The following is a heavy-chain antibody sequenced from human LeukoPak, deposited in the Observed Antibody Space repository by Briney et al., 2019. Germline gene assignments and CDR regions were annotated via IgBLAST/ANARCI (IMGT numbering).Heavy chain of an antibody. J-gene: IGHJ3*02. CDR2: ITSDGRTT. CDR3: TRGGSPIYDAFEI. D-gene: IGHD2/OR15-2a*01. CDR1: GFTFSSYW. V-gene: IGHV3-74*01. Sequence: GGSLRLSCAASGFTFSSYWMHWVRQAPGMGLVWVSHITSDGRTTSYVDSVKGRFTISRDNVRNTLYLQMNSLGAEDTAVYYCTRGGSPIYDAFEIWGQGAKVTVSS.